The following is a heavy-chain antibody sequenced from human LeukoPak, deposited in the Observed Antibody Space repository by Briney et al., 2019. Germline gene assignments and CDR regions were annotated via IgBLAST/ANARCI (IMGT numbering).Heavy chain of an antibody. J-gene: IGHJ6*03. CDR1: GFTFSTYS. D-gene: IGHD3-3*01. Sequence: GGSLRLSCAASGFTFSTYSMNWVRQAPGKGLEWVSSISNSSSYIYYADSVKGRFTISRDNAKNSLYLQMNSLRAEDTAVYYCARGHTLRDFWSGSPGYMDVWGKGTTVTVSS. CDR3: ARGHTLRDFWSGSPGYMDV. CDR2: ISNSSSYI. V-gene: IGHV3-21*01.